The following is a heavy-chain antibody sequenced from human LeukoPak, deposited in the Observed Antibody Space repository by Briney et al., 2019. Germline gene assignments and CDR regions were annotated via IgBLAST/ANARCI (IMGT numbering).Heavy chain of an antibody. D-gene: IGHD3-9*01. V-gene: IGHV1-18*01. Sequence: ASVKVSCKASGYTFTSYGISWVRQAPGQGLEWMGWISAYNGNTNYAQKLQGRVTMTTDTSTSTAYMELSRLRSDDTAVYYCARGVGYYDILTGYFSGDAFDIWGQGTMVTVSS. CDR1: GYTFTSYG. J-gene: IGHJ3*02. CDR3: ARGVGYYDILTGYFSGDAFDI. CDR2: ISAYNGNT.